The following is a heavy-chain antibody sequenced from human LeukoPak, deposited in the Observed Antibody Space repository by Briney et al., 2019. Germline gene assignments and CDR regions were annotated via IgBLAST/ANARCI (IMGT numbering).Heavy chain of an antibody. D-gene: IGHD2-2*03. J-gene: IGHJ3*02. Sequence: PGRSLRLSCAASGFTFSSYGMHWVRQAPGKGLEWVAVISYDGSNKYYADSVKGRFTISRDNSKNTLYLQMNSLRAEDTAVYYCARVDDLDAFDIWGQGTMVTVSS. CDR2: ISYDGSNK. CDR3: ARVDDLDAFDI. CDR1: GFTFSSYG. V-gene: IGHV3-30*03.